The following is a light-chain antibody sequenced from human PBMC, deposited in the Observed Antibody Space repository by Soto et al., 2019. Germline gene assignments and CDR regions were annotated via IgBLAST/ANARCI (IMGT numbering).Light chain of an antibody. CDR2: NDN. V-gene: IGLV1-44*01. CDR3: AAWDGSLNVVL. J-gene: IGLJ2*01. Sequence: QSVLTQPSSASGTPGQTVTISCSGTSSNIGTNTVNWYRQVPGTAPKLLIFNDNVRPSGVPGRFSGSRSGTSDSLAISGLQSEDEADYYCAAWDGSLNVVLLGGGTKLTVL. CDR1: SSNIGTNT.